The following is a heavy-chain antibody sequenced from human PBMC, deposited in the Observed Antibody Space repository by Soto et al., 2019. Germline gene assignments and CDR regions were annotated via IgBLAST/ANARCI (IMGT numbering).Heavy chain of an antibody. CDR2: ISETSRAA. CDR3: AKDYVTVTPHYSSLSAV. Sequence: EVQLLESGGRLVQPGGSLTVSCAASGFTSGTYAITWVRQAPGKGLQWVSAISETSRAAYYVDSVRGGFIISRDIYKSTVHLQMNSLRAEDTAVYYWAKDYVTVTPHYSSLSAVWGQGTVVIVAS. J-gene: IGHJ3*01. V-gene: IGHV3-23*01. CDR1: GFTSGTYA. D-gene: IGHD6-13*01.